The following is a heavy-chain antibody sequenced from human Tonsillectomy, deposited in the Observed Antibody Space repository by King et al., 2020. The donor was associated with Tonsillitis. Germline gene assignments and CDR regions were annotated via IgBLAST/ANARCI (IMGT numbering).Heavy chain of an antibody. CDR3: AKTTPIEDWFDP. V-gene: IGHV4-31*03. Sequence: QLQESGPGLVKPSQTLSLTCTVSGGSIISGAYYWSWIRQRPGEGLEWIGYIYYSGDTYYNPSLKSRVTISVDTSKNQFSLNLTSVTAADTAVYYCAKTTPIEDWFDPWGQGTLVTVSS. D-gene: IGHD1/OR15-1a*01. CDR2: IYYSGDT. J-gene: IGHJ5*02. CDR1: GGSIISGAYY.